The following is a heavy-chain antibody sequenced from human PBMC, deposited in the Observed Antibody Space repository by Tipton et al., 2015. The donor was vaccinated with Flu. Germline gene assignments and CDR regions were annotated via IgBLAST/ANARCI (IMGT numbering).Heavy chain of an antibody. D-gene: IGHD3-10*01. CDR3: ARDDDSRFGGHYYGSGSYDY. CDR1: GFTFSSYE. J-gene: IGHJ4*02. Sequence: SLRLSCAASGFTFSSYEMNWVRQAPGKGLEWVSYISSSGSTIYYADSVKGRFTISRDNAKNSLYLQMNSLRAEDTAVYYCARDDDSRFGGHYYGSGSYDYWGQGTLVTVSS. V-gene: IGHV3-48*03. CDR2: ISSSGSTI.